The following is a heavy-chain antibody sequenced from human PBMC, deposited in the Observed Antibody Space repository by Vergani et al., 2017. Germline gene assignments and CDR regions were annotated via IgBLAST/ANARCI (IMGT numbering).Heavy chain of an antibody. V-gene: IGHV3-23*01. CDR3: AXQYFVSGNYLFDY. J-gene: IGHJ4*02. D-gene: IGHD3-10*01. CDR1: EFTFSNYA. CDR2: ISGSGGSA. Sequence: EVQLLESGGGLVQPGGSLRLTCEASEFTFSNYAMNWVRQAPGKGLKWVSGISGSGGSAYYTDSVKGRFTISRDNSKNMLFLQMNNLRTEDTAIYYCAXQYFVSGNYLFDYWGQGTLVTVSS.